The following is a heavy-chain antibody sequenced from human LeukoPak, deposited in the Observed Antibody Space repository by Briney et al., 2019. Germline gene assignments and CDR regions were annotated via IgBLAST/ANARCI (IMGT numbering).Heavy chain of an antibody. Sequence: SETLSLTCAVYGGSFSGYYWSWIRQPPGKGLEWIGEINHSGSTNYNPSLKSRVTISVDTSKNQSSLKLSSVTAADTAVYYCARSGPGLWLQSSYYYYYYMDVWGKGTTVTVSS. D-gene: IGHD5-24*01. CDR2: INHSGST. CDR1: GGSFSGYY. J-gene: IGHJ6*03. V-gene: IGHV4-34*01. CDR3: ARSGPGLWLQSSYYYYYYMDV.